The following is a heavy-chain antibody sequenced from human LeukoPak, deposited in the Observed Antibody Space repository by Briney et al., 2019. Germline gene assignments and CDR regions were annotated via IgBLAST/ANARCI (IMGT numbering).Heavy chain of an antibody. CDR2: FDPEDGET. CDR1: GYTLTELS. D-gene: IGHD2-2*01. J-gene: IGHJ4*02. Sequence: ASVKVSCKVSGYTLTELSMHWVRQAPGKGLEWMGGFDPEDGETINAQKFQGRVTMTEDTSTDTAYMELSSLRSEDTAVYYCATGPIRSLGCCSSTSCYLAYWGQGTLVTVSS. V-gene: IGHV1-24*01. CDR3: ATGPIRSLGCCSSTSCYLAY.